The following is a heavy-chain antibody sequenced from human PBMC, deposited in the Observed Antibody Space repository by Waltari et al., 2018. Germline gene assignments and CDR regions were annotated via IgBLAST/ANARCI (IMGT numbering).Heavy chain of an antibody. CDR3: TRGFASGIHYY. V-gene: IGHV3-48*02. Sequence: VQLLASGGGLVQPGGSISLPCAAFGFTFSSYSITWVRQAPGKGLECVSYISKTITTIHYADSVKGRFTISRDNAKNSVYLQMNSLRDEDTAMYYCTRGFASGIHYYWGQGTLVTVSS. CDR2: ISKTITTI. CDR1: GFTFSSYS. D-gene: IGHD3-10*01. J-gene: IGHJ4*02.